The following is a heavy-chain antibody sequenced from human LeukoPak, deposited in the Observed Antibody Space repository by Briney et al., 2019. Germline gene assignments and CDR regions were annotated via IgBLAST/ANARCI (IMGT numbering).Heavy chain of an antibody. CDR3: ARSLAPMIVVAQEAFDI. CDR1: GGTFSSYA. Sequence: ASVKVSCKASGGTFSSYAISWVRQAPGQGLEWMGGIIPIFGTANYAQKFQGRVTITTDESTSTAYMELSSLRSEDTAVHYCARSLAPMIVVAQEAFDIWGQGTMVTVSS. CDR2: IIPIFGTA. V-gene: IGHV1-69*05. D-gene: IGHD3-22*01. J-gene: IGHJ3*02.